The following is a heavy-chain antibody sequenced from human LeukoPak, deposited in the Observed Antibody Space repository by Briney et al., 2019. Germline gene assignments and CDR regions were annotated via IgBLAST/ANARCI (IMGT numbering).Heavy chain of an antibody. CDR1: GFTFSSSA. CDR3: VSFYETY. CDR2: ISNNGGYT. V-gene: IGHV3-23*01. D-gene: IGHD2/OR15-2a*01. Sequence: QTGGSLRLSCAASGFTFSSSAMSWVRQAPGKGLEWVSAISNNGGYTYYADSVQGRFTISRDNSKSTLCLQMNSLRAEDTAVYYCVSFYETYWGRGTLVTVSS. J-gene: IGHJ4*02.